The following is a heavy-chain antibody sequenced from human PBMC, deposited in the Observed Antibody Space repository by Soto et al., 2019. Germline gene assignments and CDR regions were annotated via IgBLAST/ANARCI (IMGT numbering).Heavy chain of an antibody. CDR1: GFTFSSYA. J-gene: IGHJ4*02. CDR2: ISGSAGST. CDR3: AKGGSSGWYYFDY. D-gene: IGHD6-19*01. V-gene: IGHV3-23*01. Sequence: EVQLLESGGGLVQPGGSLRLSCAASGFTFSSYAMSWVRQAPGKGLELVSAISGSAGSTYYADSVKGRFTISRDNSKNTLSLQMNTLRVEDTAVYYCAKGGSSGWYYFDYWGQGTLVTVSS.